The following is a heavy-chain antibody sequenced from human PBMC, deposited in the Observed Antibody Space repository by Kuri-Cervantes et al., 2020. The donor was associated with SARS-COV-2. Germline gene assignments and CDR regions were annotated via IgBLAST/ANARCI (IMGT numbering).Heavy chain of an antibody. CDR2: IYYSGST. CDR3: ARGAPDYCSSTSCYMDLGWYFDL. D-gene: IGHD2-2*02. Sequence: GSLRLSCTVSGGSISSYYWSWIRQPPGKGLEWIGYIYYSGSTYYNPSLKSRVTISVDTSKNQFSLKLSSVTAADTAVYYCARGAPDYCSSTSCYMDLGWYFDLWGRGTLVTVSS. J-gene: IGHJ2*01. CDR1: GGSISSYY. V-gene: IGHV4-59*12.